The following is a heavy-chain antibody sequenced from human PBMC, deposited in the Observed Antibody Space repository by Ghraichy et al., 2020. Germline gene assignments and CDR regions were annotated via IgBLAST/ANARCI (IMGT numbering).Heavy chain of an antibody. CDR1: GGTFSSYA. Sequence: SVKVSCKASGGTFSSYAISWVRQAPGQGLEWMGRIIPILGIANYAQKFQGRVTITADKSTSTAYMELSSLRSEDTAVYYCARDSDSYYYDSSGYSNWGQGTLVTVSS. V-gene: IGHV1-69*04. D-gene: IGHD3-22*01. CDR2: IIPILGIA. CDR3: ARDSDSYYYDSSGYSN. J-gene: IGHJ4*02.